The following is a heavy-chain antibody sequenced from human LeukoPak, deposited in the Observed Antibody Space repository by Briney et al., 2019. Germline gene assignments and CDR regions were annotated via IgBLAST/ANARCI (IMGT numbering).Heavy chain of an antibody. J-gene: IGHJ6*03. CDR1: GFTFSSYA. V-gene: IGHV3-30*04. CDR2: ISYDGSNK. CDR3: ARAPGDYYYYMDV. Sequence: GGSLRLSCAASGFTFSSYAMHWVRQAPGKGLEWVAVISYDGSNKYYADSVKGRFTISRDNSENTLYLQMNSLRAEGTAVYYCARAPGDYYYYMDVWGKGTTVTVSS. D-gene: IGHD3-10*01.